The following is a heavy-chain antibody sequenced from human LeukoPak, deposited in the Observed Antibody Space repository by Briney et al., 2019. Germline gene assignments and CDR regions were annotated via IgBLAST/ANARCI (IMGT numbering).Heavy chain of an antibody. CDR2: ISGSGGTT. V-gene: IGHV3-23*01. Sequence: GGSLRLSCAASGFTFSSYAMSWVRQAPGKGPEWVSAISGSGGTTYSADSVKGRFTISRDNSKNTLYLQMNSLRTEDTAVYYCAKNSGSGSYVFDNWGQGTLVTVSS. CDR1: GFTFSSYA. CDR3: AKNSGSGSYVFDN. D-gene: IGHD3-10*01. J-gene: IGHJ4*02.